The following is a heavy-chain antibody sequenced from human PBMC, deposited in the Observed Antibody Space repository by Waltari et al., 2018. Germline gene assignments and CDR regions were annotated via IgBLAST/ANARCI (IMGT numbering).Heavy chain of an antibody. Sequence: QITLQESGPTLVKPTQTLTLTCTFPGFSLSTSGVGVGWIGQPPGKGLEWLALIYWNGAKRYSPSLKSRLTITKDTSKNQVVLTMTNMDPADTATYYCANRLLEISFGYFDYWGQGTLVTVSS. V-gene: IGHV2-5*01. CDR2: IYWNGAK. J-gene: IGHJ4*02. D-gene: IGHD3-10*01. CDR3: ANRLLEISFGYFDY. CDR1: GFSLSTSGVG.